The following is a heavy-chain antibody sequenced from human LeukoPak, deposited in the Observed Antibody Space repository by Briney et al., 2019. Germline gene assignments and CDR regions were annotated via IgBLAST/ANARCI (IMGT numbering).Heavy chain of an antibody. Sequence: GGSLRLSCAASGFTVSSNYMSWVRQAPGKGLEWVSVIYSGGSTYYADSVKGRFTISRDNSKNTLYLQMNSLRAEDTAVYYCAKGAHPRATVTTLEFDPWGQGTLVTVSS. D-gene: IGHD4-11*01. CDR1: GFTVSSNY. CDR3: AKGAHPRATVTTLEFDP. CDR2: IYSGGST. J-gene: IGHJ5*02. V-gene: IGHV3-53*01.